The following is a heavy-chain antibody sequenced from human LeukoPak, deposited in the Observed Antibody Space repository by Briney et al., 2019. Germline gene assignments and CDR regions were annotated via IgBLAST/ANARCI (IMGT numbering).Heavy chain of an antibody. CDR3: ARHSGIAVAGADFDY. CDR1: GVSISSYY. CDR2: IYYSGST. V-gene: IGHV4-59*08. Sequence: PSETLSLTCTVSGVSISSYYWSWIRQPPGQGLEWSGYIYYSGSTNYNPSLKSRVTISVDTSKTQFSLKLSSVTAADTAVYYCARHSGIAVAGADFDYWGQGTLVTVSS. D-gene: IGHD6-19*01. J-gene: IGHJ4*02.